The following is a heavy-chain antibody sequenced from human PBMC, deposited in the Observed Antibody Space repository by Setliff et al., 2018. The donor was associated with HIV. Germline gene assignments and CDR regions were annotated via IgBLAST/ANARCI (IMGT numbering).Heavy chain of an antibody. CDR3: TRRSTGGYYDY. J-gene: IGHJ4*02. CDR2: IYWDDDK. Sequence: SGPTLVNPTQTLTLTCTFSGFSLSTSGVGVGWIRQPPGKALEWLAVIYWDDDKRYSPSLESRLTISKDTSKNQVVLIMTNMNPVDTATYYCTRRSTGGYYDYWGQGTLVTVSS. V-gene: IGHV2-5*02. CDR1: GFSLSTSGVG. D-gene: IGHD3-22*01.